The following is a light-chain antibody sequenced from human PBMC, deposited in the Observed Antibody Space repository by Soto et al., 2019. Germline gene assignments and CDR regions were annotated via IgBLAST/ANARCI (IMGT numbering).Light chain of an antibody. CDR3: QQSFSTPRT. CDR1: QTINTY. J-gene: IGKJ1*01. Sequence: SSLSASVGDRVTISCRASQTINTYVNWYLQKPGKAPKLLIYAASSLHSGVPSRFSGSGSGTYFTLTISSLQPEDFATYYCQQSFSTPRTFGQGTKVDIK. V-gene: IGKV1-39*01. CDR2: AAS.